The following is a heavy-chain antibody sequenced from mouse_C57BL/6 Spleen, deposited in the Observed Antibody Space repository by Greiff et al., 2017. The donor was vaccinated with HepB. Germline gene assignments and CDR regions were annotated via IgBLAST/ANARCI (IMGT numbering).Heavy chain of an antibody. CDR2: IYPRSGNT. CDR3: ARRAVPPGFNAMDY. CDR1: GYTFTSYG. V-gene: IGHV1-81*01. D-gene: IGHD1-1*01. Sequence: VQLQQSGAELARPGASVKLSCKASGYTFTSYGISWVKQRTGQGLEWIGEIYPRSGNTYYNEKFKGKATLTADKSSSTAYMELRSLTSEDSAVYFWARRAVPPGFNAMDYWGQGTSVTVSS. J-gene: IGHJ4*01.